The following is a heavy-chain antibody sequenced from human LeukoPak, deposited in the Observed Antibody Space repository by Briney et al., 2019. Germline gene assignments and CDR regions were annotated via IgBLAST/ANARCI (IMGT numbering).Heavy chain of an antibody. J-gene: IGHJ4*02. V-gene: IGHV3-23*01. CDR2: ISGCGGST. D-gene: IGHD1-1*01. CDR1: GFTFSSYA. CDR3: AKDGTTTITFDY. Sequence: GVPLRLSCAASGFTFSSYAMSWLPQAPGKGREGVQVISGCGGSTYYRDSVKGRFTISRDNSKNTLYLQMNSLRAEDTAVYYCAKDGTTTITFDYWGQGTLVTVSS.